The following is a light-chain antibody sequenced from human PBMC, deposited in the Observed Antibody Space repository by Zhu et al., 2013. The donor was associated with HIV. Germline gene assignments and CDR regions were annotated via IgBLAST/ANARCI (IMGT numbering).Light chain of an antibody. V-gene: IGLV2-14*01. Sequence: QSALTQPASVSGSPGQSITISCTGTSSDVGGYNYVSWYQQHPGKAPKLMIYEVTNRPSGVSNRFSGSKSGNTASLTISGLQAEDEADYYCLSYDNILSGWVFGGGTKLTVL. CDR2: EVT. CDR1: SSDVGGYNY. CDR3: LSYDNILSGWV. J-gene: IGLJ3*02.